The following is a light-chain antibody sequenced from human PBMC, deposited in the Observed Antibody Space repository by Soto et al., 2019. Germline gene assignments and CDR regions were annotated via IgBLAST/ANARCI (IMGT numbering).Light chain of an antibody. CDR2: KAS. CDR3: QQYSTCSPAWT. V-gene: IGKV1-5*03. J-gene: IGKJ1*01. CDR1: QSISTW. Sequence: DIQMTQSPSTLSASVGDRVTITCRASQSISTWLAWYQQKPGKAPKLLIYKASSLERGVPSRFSGSGSGTEFSLTISSLQPDDFATYYCQQYSTCSPAWTFGPGTKVEVK.